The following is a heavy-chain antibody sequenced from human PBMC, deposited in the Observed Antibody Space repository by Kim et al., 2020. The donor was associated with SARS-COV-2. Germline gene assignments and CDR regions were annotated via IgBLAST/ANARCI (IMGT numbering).Heavy chain of an antibody. CDR3: ARGRGGGTGGVRGGYYFDY. Sequence: ASVKVSCKASGYTFTGYYMHWVRQAPGQGLEWMGRINPNSGGTNYAQKFQGRVTMTRDTSISTAYMELSRLRSDDTAVYYCARGRGGGTGGVRGGYYFDYWGQGTLVTVSS. CDR2: INPNSGGT. CDR1: GYTFTGYY. J-gene: IGHJ4*02. V-gene: IGHV1-2*06. D-gene: IGHD2-8*02.